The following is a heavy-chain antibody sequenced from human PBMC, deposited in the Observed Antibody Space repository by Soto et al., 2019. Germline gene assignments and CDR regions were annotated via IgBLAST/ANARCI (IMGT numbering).Heavy chain of an antibody. V-gene: IGHV1-69*12. CDR1: GGTFSSYA. D-gene: IGHD4-17*01. J-gene: IGHJ1*01. Sequence: QVQLVQSGAEVKKPGSSVKVSCKASGGTFSSYAISWVRQAPGQGLEWMGGIIPIFGTANYAQKFQGRVTITADESTSTADMELSSLRSEDTAVYYCARDGDYGPKRGYFQHWGQGTLVTVSS. CDR2: IIPIFGTA. CDR3: ARDGDYGPKRGYFQH.